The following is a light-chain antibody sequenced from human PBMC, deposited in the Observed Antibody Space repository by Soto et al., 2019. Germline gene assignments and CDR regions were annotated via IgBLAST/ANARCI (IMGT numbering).Light chain of an antibody. CDR1: SSDVGGYNY. V-gene: IGLV2-8*01. Sequence: QSALTQPPSASGSPGQSVTISCTGTSSDVGGYNYVSWYQQHPGKAPKLMIYEVSKRPSGVPDRFSGSKSGNTASLTVSGLQAEDEADYYCRSYARSPYVFGTGTKLTVL. CDR2: EVS. CDR3: RSYARSPYV. J-gene: IGLJ1*01.